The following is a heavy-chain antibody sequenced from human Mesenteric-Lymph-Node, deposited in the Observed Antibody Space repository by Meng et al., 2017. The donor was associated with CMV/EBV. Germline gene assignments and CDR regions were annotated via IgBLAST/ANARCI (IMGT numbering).Heavy chain of an antibody. Sequence: SETLSLTCTVSGDSISSGNYYWSWIRQPPGKGLGWIGCTHYSGSTYYNPSLKSRVTISVDTSKNHFSLKLISVTAADTAVYHCARVRDVFRYFDYWGQGTLVTVSS. V-gene: IGHV4-30-4*08. CDR3: ARVRDVFRYFDY. J-gene: IGHJ4*02. CDR1: GDSISSGNYY. CDR2: THYSGST.